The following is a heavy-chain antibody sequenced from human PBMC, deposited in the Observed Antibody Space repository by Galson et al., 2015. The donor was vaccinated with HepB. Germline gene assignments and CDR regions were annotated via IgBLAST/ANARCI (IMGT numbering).Heavy chain of an antibody. CDR3: ARGVDF. CDR1: GGSLNGYY. V-gene: IGHV4-34*01. Sequence: ETLSLTCAVSGGSLNGYYCTWFRQSPGKGLEWIGEINLSGTTNLNPSLRSRVSMSVDTSKNEVSLRVVSLTAADTAVYFCARGVDFWGQGTPVIVSS. J-gene: IGHJ4*02. CDR2: INLSGTT.